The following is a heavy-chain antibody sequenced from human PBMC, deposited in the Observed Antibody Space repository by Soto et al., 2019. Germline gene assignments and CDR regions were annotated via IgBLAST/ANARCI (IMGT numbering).Heavy chain of an antibody. D-gene: IGHD6-19*01. CDR3: AKDIGVLAVAGSYVFDY. Sequence: GGSLRLSCAASGFTFDDYAMHWVRQAPGKGLEWVSVISWNSGSLGYADSVKGRFTISRDKAKNSLYLQMNSLRAEDTALYYCAKDIGVLAVAGSYVFDYWGQGTLVTVSS. CDR2: ISWNSGSL. J-gene: IGHJ4*02. V-gene: IGHV3-9*01. CDR1: GFTFDDYA.